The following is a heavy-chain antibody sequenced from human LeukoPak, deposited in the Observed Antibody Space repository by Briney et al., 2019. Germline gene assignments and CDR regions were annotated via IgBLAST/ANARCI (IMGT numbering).Heavy chain of an antibody. CDR1: GFTFSSYW. D-gene: IGHD3-3*01. V-gene: IGHV3-7*01. CDR2: IKQDGSEK. J-gene: IGHJ6*03. Sequence: PGGSLRLSCAASGFTFSSYWMSWVRQAPGKGLEWVANIKQDGSEKYYVDSVKGRFTISRDNAKNSLYLQMNSLRAEDTAVYYCARECYDFWSGYLYYYYYYMDVWGKGTTVTVSS. CDR3: ARECYDFWSGYLYYYYYYMDV.